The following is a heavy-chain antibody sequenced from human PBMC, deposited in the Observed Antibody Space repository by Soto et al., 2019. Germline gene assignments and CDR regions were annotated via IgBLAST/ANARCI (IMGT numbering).Heavy chain of an antibody. D-gene: IGHD3-9*01. CDR2: IRNKANSYTA. J-gene: IGHJ4*02. V-gene: IGHV3-72*01. Sequence: EVQLVESGGGLVQPGGSLRLSCAASGFTFSDHYMDWVRQASGKGLEWVGRIRNKANSYTAEYAASVKGRFTVSRHDSKNSLYLQMNSLNIEDTALYYCVRAGTGYQLDYWGQGTLVTVSS. CDR3: VRAGTGYQLDY. CDR1: GFTFSDHY.